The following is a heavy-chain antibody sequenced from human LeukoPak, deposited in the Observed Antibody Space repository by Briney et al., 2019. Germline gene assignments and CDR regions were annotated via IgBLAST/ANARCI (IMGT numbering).Heavy chain of an antibody. CDR2: IYYSGST. J-gene: IGHJ5*02. V-gene: IGHV4-39*01. D-gene: IGHD6-13*01. Sequence: PSETLSLTCTVSGGSISSSSYYWGWIRQPPGKGLEWIGSIYYSGSTYYNPSLKSRVTISVDTSKNQFSLKLSSVTAADTAVYYCARTLRIAAATYPFDPWGQGTLVIVSS. CDR3: ARTLRIAAATYPFDP. CDR1: GGSISSSSYY.